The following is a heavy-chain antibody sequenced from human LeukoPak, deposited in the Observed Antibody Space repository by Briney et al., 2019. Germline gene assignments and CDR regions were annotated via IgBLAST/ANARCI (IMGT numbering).Heavy chain of an antibody. CDR1: GGSISSSSYY. J-gene: IGHJ4*02. D-gene: IGHD5-12*01. Sequence: SETLSLTCTVSGGSISSSSYYWGWIRQPPGKGLEWIGSIYYSGSTYYNPSLKSRVTISVDTSKNQFSLKLSSVTAADTAVYYCATVSGYDYRYYFDYWGQGTLVTVSS. CDR2: IYYSGST. CDR3: ATVSGYDYRYYFDY. V-gene: IGHV4-39*07.